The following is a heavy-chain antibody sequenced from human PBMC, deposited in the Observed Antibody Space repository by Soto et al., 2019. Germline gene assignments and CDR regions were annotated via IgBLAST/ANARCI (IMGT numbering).Heavy chain of an antibody. CDR1: GYSFTSYW. D-gene: IGHD4-17*01. Sequence: GESLKISCKGSGYSFTSYWIGWVRQMPGKGLEWMGIIYPGDSDTRYSPSFQGQVTISADKSISTAYLQWSSLKASDTAMYYCASGDDYGDYVGAFDIWGQGTMVTVSS. CDR2: IYPGDSDT. J-gene: IGHJ3*02. V-gene: IGHV5-51*01. CDR3: ASGDDYGDYVGAFDI.